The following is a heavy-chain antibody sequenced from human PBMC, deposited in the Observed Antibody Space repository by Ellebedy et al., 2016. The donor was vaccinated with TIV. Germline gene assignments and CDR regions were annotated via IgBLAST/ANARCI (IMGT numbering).Heavy chain of an antibody. CDR2: ISEDGGDK. J-gene: IGHJ4*02. Sequence: PGGSLRLSCATSGFSFSDYWLARVRQAPGKGLEWVANISEDGGDKYYLDSVKGRFTISRDDAETTTFLQMNSLRAEDTALYFCARVGRSPHNWSFDYWGQGTLVTVSS. D-gene: IGHD5-24*01. CDR3: ARVGRSPHNWSFDY. CDR1: GFSFSDYW. V-gene: IGHV3-7*01.